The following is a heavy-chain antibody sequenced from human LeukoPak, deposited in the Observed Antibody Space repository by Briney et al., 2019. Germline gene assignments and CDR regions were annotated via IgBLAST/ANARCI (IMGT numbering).Heavy chain of an antibody. CDR2: INAGNGNT. V-gene: IGHV1-3*01. CDR3: ARGGQRKGSSSWLDY. CDR1: GYTFTSYA. Sequence: ASVKASCKASGYTFTSYAMHWVRQAPGQRLEWMGWINAGNGNTKYSQKFQGRVTITRDTSASTAYMELSSLRAEDTAVYYCARGGQRKGSSSWLDYWGQGTLVTVSS. D-gene: IGHD6-13*01. J-gene: IGHJ4*02.